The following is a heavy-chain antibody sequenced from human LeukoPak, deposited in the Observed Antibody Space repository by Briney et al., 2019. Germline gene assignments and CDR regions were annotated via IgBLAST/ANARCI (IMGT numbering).Heavy chain of an antibody. J-gene: IGHJ3*02. D-gene: IGHD2-21*02. Sequence: GGSLRLFCAASRCTFSSYSMNWVRQAPGKGLEWVSYISSSSSTIYYADCVKGRFTISRDNAKNSLYLQMNSLRAEDTAVYYRARDISAVVTAIQDAFDIWGQGTMVTVSS. CDR3: ARDISAVVTAIQDAFDI. V-gene: IGHV3-48*01. CDR1: RCTFSSYS. CDR2: ISSSSSTI.